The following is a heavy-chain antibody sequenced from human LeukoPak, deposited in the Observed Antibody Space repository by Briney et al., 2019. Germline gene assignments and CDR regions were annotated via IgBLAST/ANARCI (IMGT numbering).Heavy chain of an antibody. D-gene: IGHD5-12*01. CDR1: GGTFSSYA. CDR2: IIPILGIA. Sequence: ASVKVSCKASGGTFSSYAISWVRQAPGQGLEWMGRIIPILGIANYAQKFQGRVTITADKSTSTAYMELSSLRSGDTAVYYCARDSGAWLRFSALDYWGQGTLVTVSS. CDR3: ARDSGAWLRFSALDY. V-gene: IGHV1-69*04. J-gene: IGHJ4*02.